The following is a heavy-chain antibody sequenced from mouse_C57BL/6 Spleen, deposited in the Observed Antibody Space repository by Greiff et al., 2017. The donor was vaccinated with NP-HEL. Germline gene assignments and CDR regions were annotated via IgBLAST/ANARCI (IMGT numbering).Heavy chain of an antibody. D-gene: IGHD2-1*01. Sequence: VHVKQSGAELVRPGASVKLSCTASGFNIKDDYMHWVKQRPEQGLEWIGWIDPENGDTEYGSKFQGKATITADTSSNTAYLQLSSLTSEDTAVYYCTTGGYYGNFAYWGQGTLVTVSA. V-gene: IGHV14-4*01. J-gene: IGHJ3*01. CDR2: IDPENGDT. CDR3: TTGGYYGNFAY. CDR1: GFNIKDDY.